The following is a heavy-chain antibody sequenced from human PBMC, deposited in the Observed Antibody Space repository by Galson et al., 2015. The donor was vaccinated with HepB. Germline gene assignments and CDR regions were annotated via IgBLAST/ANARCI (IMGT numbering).Heavy chain of an antibody. J-gene: IGHJ4*02. CDR1: GGSFNTYA. D-gene: IGHD3-22*01. V-gene: IGHV1-69*13. Sequence: SVKVSCKASGGSFNTYAISWVRQARGQGLEWVGTIIPILDTTNYAQKFQGRVTITADESTTTAYMELSSLRSEDTALYYCASDYDRSDPGPLDCWGQGTLVTVSS. CDR2: IIPILDTT. CDR3: ASDYDRSDPGPLDC.